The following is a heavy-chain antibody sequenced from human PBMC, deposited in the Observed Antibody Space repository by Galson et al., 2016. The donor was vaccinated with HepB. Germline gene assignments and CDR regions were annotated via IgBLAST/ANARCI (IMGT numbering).Heavy chain of an antibody. D-gene: IGHD3-9*01. CDR2: ISGSGVST. Sequence: SLRLSCAASGFTFSSYAMSWVRQAPGKGLEWVSTISGSGVSTYYADSVKGRFTISRDNSQNTLYLQMNSLRAEDTALYYCAKVLTGWDYWGQGALVTASS. V-gene: IGHV3-23*01. J-gene: IGHJ4*02. CDR3: AKVLTGWDY. CDR1: GFTFSSYA.